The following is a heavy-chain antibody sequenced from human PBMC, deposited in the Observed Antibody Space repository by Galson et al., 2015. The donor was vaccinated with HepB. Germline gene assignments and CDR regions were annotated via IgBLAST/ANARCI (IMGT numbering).Heavy chain of an antibody. V-gene: IGHV1-2*02. CDR3: ARRTFDI. CDR2: INPKSGGK. CDR1: GYTFTDYY. J-gene: IGHJ3*02. Sequence: SVKVSCKASGYTFTDYYIHWVRQAPGQGLEWMGWINPKSGGKRYAQKFQGRVTMTSDTSITTAYMDLSRLRSDDTAVYYCARRTFDIWGQGTLVTVSS.